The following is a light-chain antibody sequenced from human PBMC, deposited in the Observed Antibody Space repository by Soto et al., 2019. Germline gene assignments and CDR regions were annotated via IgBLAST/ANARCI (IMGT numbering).Light chain of an antibody. CDR1: QSVSSN. J-gene: IGKJ2*01. V-gene: IGKV3-15*01. Sequence: ETVMTQSPATLSVSPGERATLSCRASQSVSSNLDWYQQTPGQAPRLLVLAASTRATGIPARFSGSGSGTEFTLTISSLQSEDFAVYYCQKYNDWPRTFGQGTNLQIK. CDR2: AAS. CDR3: QKYNDWPRT.